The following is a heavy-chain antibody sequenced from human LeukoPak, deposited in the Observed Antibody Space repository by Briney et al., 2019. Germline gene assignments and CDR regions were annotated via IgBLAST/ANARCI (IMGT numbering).Heavy chain of an antibody. CDR1: GFTFSSYS. CDR2: ISSSSSYI. CDR3: ARNQDYGVYNSVGAFDI. V-gene: IGHV3-21*01. Sequence: PGGSLRLSCAASGFTFSSYSMNWVRQAPGKGLEWVSSISSSSSYIYYADSVKGRFTISRDNAKNSLYLQMNSLRAEDTAVYYCARNQDYGVYNSVGAFDIWGQGTMVTVSS. D-gene: IGHD4-17*01. J-gene: IGHJ3*02.